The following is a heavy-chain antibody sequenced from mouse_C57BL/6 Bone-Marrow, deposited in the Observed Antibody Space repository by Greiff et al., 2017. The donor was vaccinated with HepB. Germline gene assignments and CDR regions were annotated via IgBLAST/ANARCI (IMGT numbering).Heavy chain of an antibody. J-gene: IGHJ1*03. CDR3: AREIYGYDDWYFDV. CDR1: GYSITSGYY. V-gene: IGHV3-6*01. Sequence: EVQLVESGPGLVKPSPSLSLTCSAPGYSITSGYYWYLIRQLPRNQLEWMGYISDDGSTNYNPSLKNRITITRDTSKNQFYLKLSSVTTEDTAAYYCAREIYGYDDWYFDVWGTGTTVTVSS. CDR2: ISDDGST. D-gene: IGHD2-2*01.